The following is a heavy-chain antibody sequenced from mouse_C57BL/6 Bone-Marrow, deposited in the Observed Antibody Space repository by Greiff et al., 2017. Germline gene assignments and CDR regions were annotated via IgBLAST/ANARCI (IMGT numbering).Heavy chain of an antibody. CDR3: ARRGYGSSYDAMDY. D-gene: IGHD1-1*01. CDR2: IDPSDSET. V-gene: IGHV1-52*01. CDR1: GYTFTSYW. Sequence: LQQPGAELVRPGSSVKLSCKASGYTFTSYWMHWVKQRPIQGLEWIGNIDPSDSETHYNQKFKDKATLTVDKSSSTAYMQLSSLTSEDSAVYYCARRGYGSSYDAMDYWGQGTSVTVSS. J-gene: IGHJ4*01.